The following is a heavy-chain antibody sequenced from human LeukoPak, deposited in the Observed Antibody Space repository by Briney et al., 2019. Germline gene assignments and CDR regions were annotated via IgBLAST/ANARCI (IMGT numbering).Heavy chain of an antibody. Sequence: SSVKVSCKASGGTFSNYAISWVRQAPGQGLEWMGRIIPMFGTTNYAQKFQGRVTITTDESTSTAYMEVSSLRIEDTAVYYCASVTVTTWAPDGHMDVWGKGTTVTVSS. CDR3: ASVTVTTWAPDGHMDV. V-gene: IGHV1-69*05. CDR1: GGTFSNYA. D-gene: IGHD4-11*01. J-gene: IGHJ6*03. CDR2: IIPMFGTT.